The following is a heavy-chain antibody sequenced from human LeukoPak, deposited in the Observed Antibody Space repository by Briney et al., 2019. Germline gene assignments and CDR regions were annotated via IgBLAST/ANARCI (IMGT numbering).Heavy chain of an antibody. J-gene: IGHJ4*02. CDR2: ISSSSSYI. CDR3: ARVADMVRGVIHYYFDY. V-gene: IGHV3-21*01. Sequence: PGGSLRLSCAASGFTFSSYSMNWVRQAPGKGLEWVSSISSSSSYIYYADSVKGRFTISRDKAKNPLYLQMNSLRAEDTAVYYCARVADMVRGVIHYYFDYWGQGTLVTVSS. CDR1: GFTFSSYS. D-gene: IGHD3-10*01.